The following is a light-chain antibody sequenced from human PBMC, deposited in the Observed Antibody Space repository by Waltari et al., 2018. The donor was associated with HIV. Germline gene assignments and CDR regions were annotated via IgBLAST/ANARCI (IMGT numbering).Light chain of an antibody. CDR2: EVD. CDR1: TTDVSSSNL. Sequence: QSALTQPASVSGSPGQSITISCTGITTDVSSSNLVSWYQHHPGKAPKLMIFEVDTRPLWVSNRFSGSKSGNTASLTISWLQAEDEADYYCCSYASSGTFVVFGGGTNLTVL. J-gene: IGLJ2*01. V-gene: IGLV2-23*02. CDR3: CSYASSGTFVV.